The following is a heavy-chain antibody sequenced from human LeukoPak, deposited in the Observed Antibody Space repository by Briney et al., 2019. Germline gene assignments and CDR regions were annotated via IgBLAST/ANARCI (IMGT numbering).Heavy chain of an antibody. V-gene: IGHV4-30-2*01. J-gene: IGHJ2*01. CDR1: GGSISSGGYS. CDR3: ARDIHYYDSSGYYQYWYFDL. Sequence: PSETLTLTCAVSGGSISSGGYSWSWIRQPPGKGLEWIGYIYRSGSTYYNPSLKSRVTISVHRSKNQFSLKLSSVTAADTAVYYCARDIHYYDSSGYYQYWYFDLWGRGTLVTVSS. CDR2: IYRSGST. D-gene: IGHD3-22*01.